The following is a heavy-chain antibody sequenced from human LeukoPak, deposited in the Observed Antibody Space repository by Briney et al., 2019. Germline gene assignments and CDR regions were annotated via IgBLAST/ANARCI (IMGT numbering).Heavy chain of an antibody. V-gene: IGHV4-34*01. Sequence: AETLSLTCAVYGGSFRGYYWSWIRQPPGKGLEWIGEINHSGSTNYNPSLKSRVTISVDTSKTQFSLKLSSVTAADTAVYYCTRGRGYSGYMSDYWGQGTLVTVSS. CDR1: GGSFRGYY. J-gene: IGHJ4*02. CDR2: INHSGST. CDR3: TRGRGYSGYMSDY. D-gene: IGHD5-12*01.